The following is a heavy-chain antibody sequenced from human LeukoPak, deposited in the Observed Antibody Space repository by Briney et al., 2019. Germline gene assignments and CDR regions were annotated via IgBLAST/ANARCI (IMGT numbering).Heavy chain of an antibody. CDR3: ARGEAQGQLWLTDY. J-gene: IGHJ4*02. Sequence: GASVKVSCKASGYTFTSYYMHWVRQAPGQGLEWMGWINPNSGGTNYAQKFQGWVTMTRDTSISTAYMELSRLRSDDTAVYYCARGEAQGQLWLTDYWGQGTLVTVSS. CDR2: INPNSGGT. D-gene: IGHD5-18*01. V-gene: IGHV1-2*04. CDR1: GYTFTSYY.